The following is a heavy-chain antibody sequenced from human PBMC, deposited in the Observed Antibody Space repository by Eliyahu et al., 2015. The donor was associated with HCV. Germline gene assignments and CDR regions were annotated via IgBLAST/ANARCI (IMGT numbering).Heavy chain of an antibody. Sequence: TFRIYFLPWVRQAXGKGLEWVAFIRYDGSNKYYADSVKGRFTISRDNSKNTLYLQMNSLRAEDTAVYYCAKNQGWGTVTTYYYYYGMDVWGQGTTVTVSS. CDR3: AKNQGWGTVTTYYYYYGMDV. CDR1: TFRIYF. CDR2: IRYDGSNK. V-gene: IGHV3-30*02. J-gene: IGHJ6*02. D-gene: IGHD4-17*01.